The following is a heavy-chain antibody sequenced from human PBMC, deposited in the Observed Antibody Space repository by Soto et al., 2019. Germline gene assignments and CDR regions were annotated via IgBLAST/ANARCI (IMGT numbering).Heavy chain of an antibody. CDR3: ARASTWGPGYYFEY. D-gene: IGHD7-27*01. V-gene: IGHV4-59*01. CDR1: GGSISSYF. Sequence: QVQLQESGPGLVKPSETLSLTCTVSGGSISSYFWSWIRQPPGKGLEWIGYIYSSGNTNYNPSLKSRVTISVDTSKNQFSLKLSSVTAADTAVYYCARASTWGPGYYFEYWGQGTLVTVSS. J-gene: IGHJ4*02. CDR2: IYSSGNT.